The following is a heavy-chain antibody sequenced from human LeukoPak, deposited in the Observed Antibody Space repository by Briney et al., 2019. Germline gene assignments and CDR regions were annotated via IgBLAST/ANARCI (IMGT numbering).Heavy chain of an antibody. J-gene: IGHJ3*02. CDR3: ARGGSYLSAFDI. D-gene: IGHD1-26*01. CDR2: FDPEDGET. CDR1: GYTLTELS. Sequence: ASVKVSCKVSGYTLTELSMHWVRQAPGKGLEWMGGFDPEDGETIYAQKFQGRVTMTEDTSTDTAYMELSSLRSEDTAVYYCARGGSYLSAFDIWGQGTMVTVSS. V-gene: IGHV1-24*01.